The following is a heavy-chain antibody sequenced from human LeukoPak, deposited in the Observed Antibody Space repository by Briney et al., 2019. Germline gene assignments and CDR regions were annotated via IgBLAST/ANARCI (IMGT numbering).Heavy chain of an antibody. Sequence: PGRSLRLSCVASRFTFSTYCMHWVRQTPGKGLEWLALISNDGSYKFYAASVKDRFTISRDNSKGTLYLQMNSLRADDTAVYYCVKGCRDYYYYMDVWGKGTAVFVSS. J-gene: IGHJ6*03. CDR3: VKGCRDYYYYMDV. CDR2: ISNDGSYK. CDR1: RFTFSTYC. V-gene: IGHV3-30*18. D-gene: IGHD2-15*01.